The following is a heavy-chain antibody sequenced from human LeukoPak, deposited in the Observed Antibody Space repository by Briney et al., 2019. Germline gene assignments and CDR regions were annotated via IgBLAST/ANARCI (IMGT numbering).Heavy chain of an antibody. V-gene: IGHV1-18*01. D-gene: IGHD3-9*01. J-gene: IGHJ4*02. Sequence: ASVTVSCTASGYNVTSYGIGWVRQAPSQCRDWLGWISCYAQEVQGRVTLTTDTSTGSAYMELRSLTSDDSAVYYCAKSPTDILTGYWTGYYFDYWGQGTLVTVSS. CDR3: AKSPTDILTGYWTGYYFDY. CDR2: ISC. CDR1: GYNVTSYG.